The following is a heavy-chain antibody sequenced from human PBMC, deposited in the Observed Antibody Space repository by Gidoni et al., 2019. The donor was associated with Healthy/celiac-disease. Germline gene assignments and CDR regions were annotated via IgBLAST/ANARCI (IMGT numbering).Heavy chain of an antibody. CDR3: AREQAPFTDFDY. CDR1: GFPFSSYG. Sequence: VQLVASGGGVVQPGRSLRLSCSSSGFPFSSYGMRWVRQAPGKGLEWVAGISDDGSKKYYADSVKGRFTISRDKSKNTMYLQMNSLRAEDTAVYDCAREQAPFTDFDYWGQGTLVTVSS. D-gene: IGHD3-16*01. J-gene: IGHJ4*02. V-gene: IGHV3-30*03. CDR2: ISDDGSKK.